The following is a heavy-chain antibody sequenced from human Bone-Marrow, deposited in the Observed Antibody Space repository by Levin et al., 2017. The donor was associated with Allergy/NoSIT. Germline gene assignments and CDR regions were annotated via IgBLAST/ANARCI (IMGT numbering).Heavy chain of an antibody. V-gene: IGHV1-46*01. D-gene: IGHD3-3*01. Sequence: ASVKVSCKASGYTFTSYYMHWVRQAPGQGLEWMGIINPSGGSTSYAQKFQGRVTMTRDTSTSTVYMELSSLRSEDTAVYYCARERGGSFGRYYDFRNGYYFFDYWGQGTLVTVSS. CDR2: INPSGGST. J-gene: IGHJ4*02. CDR3: ARERGGSFGRYYDFRNGYYFFDY. CDR1: GYTFTSYY.